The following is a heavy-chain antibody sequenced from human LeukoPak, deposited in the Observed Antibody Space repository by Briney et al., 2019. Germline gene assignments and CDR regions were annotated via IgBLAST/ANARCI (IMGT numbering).Heavy chain of an antibody. Sequence: GASVKVSCKASEDTFNGYYIHWVRQAPGQGLEWMGRINPNSGATNYAEKFQGRVIMTRDTSISTAYMELSRLRSDDMAVYYCASYYYDTSGYSYFDSWGQGTLVTVSS. CDR2: INPNSGAT. D-gene: IGHD3-22*01. CDR1: EDTFNGYY. CDR3: ASYYYDTSGYSYFDS. J-gene: IGHJ4*02. V-gene: IGHV1-2*06.